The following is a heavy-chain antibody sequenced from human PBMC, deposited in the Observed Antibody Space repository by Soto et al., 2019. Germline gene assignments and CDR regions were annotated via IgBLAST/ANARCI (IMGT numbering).Heavy chain of an antibody. D-gene: IGHD6-19*01. Sequence: EVQLLESGGGLVQPGGSLRLSCAASGFTFSSYAMNWVRQAPGKGLEWGSGISGSGVTTYYADSVKGRFTISRDNSKNTLSLQMNSLRADDTAVYYCAKTKQWLVKDYDFGMDVWGQGTTVTGSS. V-gene: IGHV3-23*01. CDR2: ISGSGVTT. J-gene: IGHJ6*02. CDR1: GFTFSSYA. CDR3: AKTKQWLVKDYDFGMDV.